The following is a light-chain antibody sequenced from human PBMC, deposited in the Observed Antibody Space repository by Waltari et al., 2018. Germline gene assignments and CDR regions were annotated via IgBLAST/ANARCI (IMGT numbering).Light chain of an antibody. CDR2: DVT. J-gene: IGLJ3*02. V-gene: IGLV2-11*01. Sequence: QSALTQPRSVSESPGPSVTISCTGPSSDVGGYNYISWYQHHPGKAPQLIIYDVTKRPSGVPDRFSASKSGNTASLTISGLRAEDEADYYCSSYAGTYTGVFGGGTKLTVL. CDR1: SSDVGGYNY. CDR3: SSYAGTYTGV.